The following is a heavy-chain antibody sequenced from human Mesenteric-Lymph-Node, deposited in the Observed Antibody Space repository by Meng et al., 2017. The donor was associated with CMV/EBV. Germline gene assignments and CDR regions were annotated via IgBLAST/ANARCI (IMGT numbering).Heavy chain of an antibody. V-gene: IGHV4-39*07. D-gene: IGHD6-6*01. CDR2: IYYSGGT. Sequence: DSISTGRDYWGWIRRPPGQGLEWLGTIYYSGGTYYNPSLKSRVTMSLDTSKNQFSLKLSSVTAADTAIYYCARDRLAARPTRNWYDLWGQGILVTVSS. J-gene: IGHJ5*02. CDR1: DSISTGRDY. CDR3: ARDRLAARPTRNWYDL.